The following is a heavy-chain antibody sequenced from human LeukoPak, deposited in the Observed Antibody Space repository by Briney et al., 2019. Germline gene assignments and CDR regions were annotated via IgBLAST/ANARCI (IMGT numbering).Heavy chain of an antibody. CDR2: IRSKANSHTT. CDR3: TRLLPYSSSWYHY. CDR1: GFTFSGSA. J-gene: IGHJ4*02. D-gene: IGHD6-13*01. V-gene: IGHV3-73*01. Sequence: PGGSLRLSCAASGFTFSGSAMHWVRQASGKGLEWVGRIRSKANSHTTAYAASVKGRFTISRDDSKNTAYLQMNSLKTEDTAVYYCTRLLPYSSSWYHYWGQGTLVTVSS.